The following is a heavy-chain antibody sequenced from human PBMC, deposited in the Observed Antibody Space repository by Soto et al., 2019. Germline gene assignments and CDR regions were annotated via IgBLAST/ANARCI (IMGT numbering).Heavy chain of an antibody. J-gene: IGHJ5*02. CDR1: GGSISTYY. Sequence: SETLSLTCTVSGGSISTYYWSWIRQPPGKGLEWIGYIHYSGSTNYNPPLKSRVTMLVDTSKNQFSLRLSSVTAADTAVYYCVGERSYNYGYWWFDPRGQGTLVTVSS. V-gene: IGHV4-59*01. CDR2: IHYSGST. D-gene: IGHD5-18*01. CDR3: VGERSYNYGYWWFDP.